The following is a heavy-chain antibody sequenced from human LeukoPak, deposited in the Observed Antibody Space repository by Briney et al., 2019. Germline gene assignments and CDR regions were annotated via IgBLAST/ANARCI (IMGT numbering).Heavy chain of an antibody. Sequence: PGGSLRLSCAASGFTFSGSAMHWVRQASGKGLEWVGRIRSKANSYATAYAASVKGRFTISRDDSKNTAYLQMNSLKTEGTAVYYCTGRGIVATHTDYWGQGTLVTVSS. V-gene: IGHV3-73*01. J-gene: IGHJ4*02. CDR2: IRSKANSYAT. CDR1: GFTFSGSA. CDR3: TGRGIVATHTDY. D-gene: IGHD1-26*01.